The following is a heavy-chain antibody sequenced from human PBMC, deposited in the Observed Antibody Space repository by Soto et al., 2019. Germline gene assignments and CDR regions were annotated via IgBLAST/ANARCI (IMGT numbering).Heavy chain of an antibody. CDR3: AREYDFWSGYYYYYYGMDV. CDR1: GFTFSDYY. Sequence: PGGSLRLSCAASGFTFSDYYMSWIRQAPGKGLEWVAVISYDGSNKYYADSVKGRFTISRDNSKNALYLQMNSLRAEDTAVYYCAREYDFWSGYYYYYYGMDVWGQGTTVTVSS. D-gene: IGHD3-3*01. J-gene: IGHJ6*02. CDR2: ISYDGSNK. V-gene: IGHV3-30-3*01.